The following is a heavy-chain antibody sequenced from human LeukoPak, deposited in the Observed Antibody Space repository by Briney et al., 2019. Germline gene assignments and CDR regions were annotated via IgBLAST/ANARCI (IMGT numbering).Heavy chain of an antibody. CDR2: INPDGSVG. Sequence: GGSLRLSCAASGFRFSDYWTSWVRQAPGKGLEWVASINPDGSVGKYVDSVVGRFTISRDNAKNSLYLQMNTLRAEDTALYYCARATYSHTTWHYWGQGTLVTVSS. CDR3: ARATYSHTTWHY. CDR1: GFRFSDYW. D-gene: IGHD1-26*01. V-gene: IGHV3-7*01. J-gene: IGHJ4*02.